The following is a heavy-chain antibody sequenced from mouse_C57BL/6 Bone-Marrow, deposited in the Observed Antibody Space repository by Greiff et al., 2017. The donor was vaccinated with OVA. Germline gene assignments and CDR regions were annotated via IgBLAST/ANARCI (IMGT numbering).Heavy chain of an antibody. CDR3: TREDYSNVAGFAD. V-gene: IGHV1-50*01. CDR1: GYTFTSYW. CDR2: IDPSDGYT. J-gene: IGHJ3*01. D-gene: IGHD2-5*01. Sequence: QVQLQQSGAELVKPGASVKLSCKASGYTFTSYWMSWVKQRPGQGLEWIGEIDPSDGYTNYNQKFKGKVTLTVDTSSSTAYMQLSSLTSEDSAVYYCTREDYSNVAGFADWGQRTLVTVSA.